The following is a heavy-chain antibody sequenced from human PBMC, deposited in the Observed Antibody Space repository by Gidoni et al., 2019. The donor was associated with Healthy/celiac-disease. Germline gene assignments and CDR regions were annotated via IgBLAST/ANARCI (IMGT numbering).Heavy chain of an antibody. CDR1: GGSISSYD. Sequence: QVQLQESGPGLVKPSETLSLTCTFSGGSISSYDWSWTPQPPGKGLEWNGYIYYSGSTNYNPSLKSRVTISVDTSKNQFSLKLSSVTAADTAVYYCARVVGGYQLLSYGWFDPWGQGTLVTVSS. D-gene: IGHD2-2*01. CDR3: ARVVGGYQLLSYGWFDP. V-gene: IGHV4-59*01. CDR2: IYYSGST. J-gene: IGHJ5*02.